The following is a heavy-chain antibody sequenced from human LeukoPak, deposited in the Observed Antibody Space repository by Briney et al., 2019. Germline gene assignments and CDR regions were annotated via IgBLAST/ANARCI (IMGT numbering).Heavy chain of an antibody. D-gene: IGHD1-20*01. Sequence: GSLRLSCAASGFTFSSYWMSWVRPAPGKGPERVANIKQDGSEKYYVDSVKGRFTISRDNAKNSLYLQMNNLRAEDTAVYYCTRILDISGRYYFDYWGQGTLVTVSS. CDR3: TRILDISGRYYFDY. J-gene: IGHJ4*02. V-gene: IGHV3-7*01. CDR2: IKQDGSEK. CDR1: GFTFSSYW.